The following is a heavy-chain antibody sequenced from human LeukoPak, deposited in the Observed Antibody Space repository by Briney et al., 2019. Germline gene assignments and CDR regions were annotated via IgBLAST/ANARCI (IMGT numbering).Heavy chain of an antibody. V-gene: IGHV5-10-1*01. J-gene: IGHJ3*02. D-gene: IGHD6-6*01. CDR3: ARRGKYSSSAGDDAFDI. CDR2: IDPSDSYT. CDR1: GYSFTSYW. Sequence: WESLKISCKGSGYSFTSYWISWVRQMPGKGLEWMGRIDPSDSYTNYSPSFQGHVTISADKSISTAYLQWSSLKASDTAMYYCARRGKYSSSAGDDAFDIWGQGTMVTVSS.